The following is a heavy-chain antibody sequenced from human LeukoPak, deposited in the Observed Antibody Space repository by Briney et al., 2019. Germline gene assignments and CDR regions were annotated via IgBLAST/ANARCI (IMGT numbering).Heavy chain of an antibody. Sequence: GESLKISCKGSGYSFTTFWIGWVCQMPGKGLEWMGIIYPGDSDTRYSPSFQGQVTISADKSISTAYLQWSNLKASDTAMYYCTRSNAASLGGFNYWGQGTLVTVSS. D-gene: IGHD3-10*01. CDR1: GYSFTTFW. J-gene: IGHJ4*02. CDR2: IYPGDSDT. V-gene: IGHV5-51*01. CDR3: TRSNAASLGGFNY.